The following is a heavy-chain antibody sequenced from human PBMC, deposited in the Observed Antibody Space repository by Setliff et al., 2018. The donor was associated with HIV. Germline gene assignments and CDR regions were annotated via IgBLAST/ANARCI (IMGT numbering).Heavy chain of an antibody. D-gene: IGHD6-19*01. CDR1: GGSFSGYY. CDR2: ITHSGST. Sequence: SETLSLTCAVYGGSFSGYYWTWIRQPPGKGLEWIGEITHSGSTNYNPSLETRVTISVDTSKNQFSLKLSSVTAADTAVYYCAKGVAGYAFDYWGQGTLVTVSS. J-gene: IGHJ4*02. V-gene: IGHV4-34*01. CDR3: AKGVAGYAFDY.